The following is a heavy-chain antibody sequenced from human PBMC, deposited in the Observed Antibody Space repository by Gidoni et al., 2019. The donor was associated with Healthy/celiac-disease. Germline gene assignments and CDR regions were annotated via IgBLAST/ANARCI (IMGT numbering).Heavy chain of an antibody. CDR2: ISSSSSYI. CDR3: ARDWGSGSAYFDY. V-gene: IGHV3-21*01. CDR1: GFPFSSYS. D-gene: IGHD6-19*01. J-gene: IGHJ4*02. Sequence: EVQLVESGGGLVKPGGSLSLSCAPSGFPFSSYSMNWVRQAPGKGLEWVSSISSSSSYIYYADAVKGRFTISRDNAKNSLYLQMNSLRAEDTAVYYCARDWGSGSAYFDYWGQGTLVTVSS.